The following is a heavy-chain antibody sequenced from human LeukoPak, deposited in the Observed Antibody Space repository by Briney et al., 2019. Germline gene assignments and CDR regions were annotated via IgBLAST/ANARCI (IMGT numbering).Heavy chain of an antibody. Sequence: PSETLSLTCTVSGGSISSYYWSWIRQPPGKGLEWIGYIYHSGSTKYNPSLKSRVTISVDTSKNQFSLELSSVTAADTAVYYCARVVDHGYSDYWGLGTLVTVSS. CDR1: GGSISSYY. V-gene: IGHV4-59*01. D-gene: IGHD5-24*01. J-gene: IGHJ4*02. CDR3: ARVVDHGYSDY. CDR2: IYHSGST.